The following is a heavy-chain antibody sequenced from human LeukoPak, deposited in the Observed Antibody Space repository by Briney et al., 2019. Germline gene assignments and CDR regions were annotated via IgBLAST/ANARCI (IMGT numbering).Heavy chain of an antibody. CDR2: INPNSGAT. Sequence: ASVKVSCKASGYTFTDYYMHWLRQAPGQGLEWMGSINPNSGATNYAREFQGRVTMTRDTSITTAYMELSRLTSDDTAVFYCARDSLGFGAPRYFDYWGQGTLVTVSS. CDR3: ARDSLGFGAPRYFDY. CDR1: GYTFTDYY. D-gene: IGHD3-3*01. V-gene: IGHV1-2*02. J-gene: IGHJ4*02.